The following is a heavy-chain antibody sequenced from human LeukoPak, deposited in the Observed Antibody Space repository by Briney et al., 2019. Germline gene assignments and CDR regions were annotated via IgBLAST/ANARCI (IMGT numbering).Heavy chain of an antibody. CDR3: ARGSYSSSQLIYYYYYMDV. D-gene: IGHD6-13*01. CDR2: MYYRGST. V-gene: IGHV4-39*07. Sequence: SETLSLTCTVSGGSISSSSHYWGWIRQPPGKGLEWIGSMYYRGSTYHNPSLKSRVTISVDTSKNQFSLQLNSVTPEDTAVYYCARGSYSSSQLIYYYYYMDVWGKGTTVTVSS. J-gene: IGHJ6*03. CDR1: GGSISSSSHY.